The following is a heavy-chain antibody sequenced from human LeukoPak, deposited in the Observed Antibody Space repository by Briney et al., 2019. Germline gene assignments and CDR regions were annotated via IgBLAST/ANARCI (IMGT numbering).Heavy chain of an antibody. D-gene: IGHD2-15*01. J-gene: IGHJ3*02. CDR2: IYYSGST. CDR3: ARADCSGGSCYAFDI. Sequence: SETLSLTCTVSGGAISSSYWSWIRQPPGKGLEWIGYIYYSGSTNYNPSLKSRVTMSVDTSKNQFSLKLSSVTAADTAVYYCARADCSGGSCYAFDIWGQGTMVTVSS. CDR1: GGAISSSY. V-gene: IGHV4-59*01.